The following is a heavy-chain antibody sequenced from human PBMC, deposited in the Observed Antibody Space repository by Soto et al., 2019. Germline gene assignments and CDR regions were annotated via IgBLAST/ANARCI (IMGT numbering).Heavy chain of an antibody. Sequence: QVQLVESGGGVVQPGRSLRLSCVASGFTFSNYAMHWVRQAPGKGLEWLAVIWFDGSNQYYADSVKGRFTISRDNPKNTLYLQMNSLRAEDTAVYYCARIVGATTYFDYWGQGTLVTVSS. CDR1: GFTFSNYA. CDR3: ARIVGATTYFDY. CDR2: IWFDGSNQ. V-gene: IGHV3-33*01. J-gene: IGHJ4*02. D-gene: IGHD1-26*01.